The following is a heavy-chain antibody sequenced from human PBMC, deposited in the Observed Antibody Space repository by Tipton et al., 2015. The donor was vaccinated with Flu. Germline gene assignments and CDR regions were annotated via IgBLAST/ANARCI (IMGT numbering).Heavy chain of an antibody. CDR2: INWNSASM. CDR1: GFTFDDYA. J-gene: IGHJ6*02. CDR3: AKDRRFSTSVDYYWHYGMDV. V-gene: IGHV3-9*01. D-gene: IGHD2-2*01. Sequence: SLRLSCTASGFTFDDYAMHWVRQAPGKGLEWVSGINWNSASMGYADSVQGRFIISRDNAKNSLHLQMNSVRGEDTALYYCAKDRRFSTSVDYYWHYGMDVWGQGTTVTVSS.